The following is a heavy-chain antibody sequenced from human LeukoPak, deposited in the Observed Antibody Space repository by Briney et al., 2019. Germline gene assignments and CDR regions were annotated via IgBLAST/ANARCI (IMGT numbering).Heavy chain of an antibody. Sequence: GGSLRLSCAASGFTFSSYGMHWVRQAPGKGLEWVAFIRYDGSNKYYADSVKGRFTISRDNSKNTLYLQMNSLRAEDTAVYYCANLCSSTGCNSANWFDPWGQGTLVTVSS. J-gene: IGHJ5*02. V-gene: IGHV3-30*02. D-gene: IGHD2-2*01. CDR2: IRYDGSNK. CDR1: GFTFSSYG. CDR3: ANLCSSTGCNSANWFDP.